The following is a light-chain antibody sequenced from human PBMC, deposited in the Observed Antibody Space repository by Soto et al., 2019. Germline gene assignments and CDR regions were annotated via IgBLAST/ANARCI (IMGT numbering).Light chain of an antibody. V-gene: IGKV3-20*01. CDR3: QQYDTSPIT. Sequence: IVLTQSPGTLSSSPGERATLSCRASQSVSTNNLAWYQQRPGQAPRLLIYGASSRATGIPDRFSGSGSGTDFTLTISRLEPEDFAVYYCQQYDTSPITFGQGTRLEIK. CDR1: QSVSTNN. J-gene: IGKJ5*01. CDR2: GAS.